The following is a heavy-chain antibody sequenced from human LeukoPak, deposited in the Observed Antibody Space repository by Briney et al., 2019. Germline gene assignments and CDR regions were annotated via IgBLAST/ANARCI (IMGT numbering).Heavy chain of an antibody. J-gene: IGHJ5*01. Sequence: SETLSLTCTVSGGSISSSSYYWGWIRQPPGKGLEWIGSIYYSGSTYYNPSLKSRVTISVDTSKNQFSLKLSSVTAADTAVYYCARGVPAAKASWFDSWGQGTLVTVSS. D-gene: IGHD2-2*01. V-gene: IGHV4-39*07. CDR2: IYYSGST. CDR3: ARGVPAAKASWFDS. CDR1: GGSISSSSYY.